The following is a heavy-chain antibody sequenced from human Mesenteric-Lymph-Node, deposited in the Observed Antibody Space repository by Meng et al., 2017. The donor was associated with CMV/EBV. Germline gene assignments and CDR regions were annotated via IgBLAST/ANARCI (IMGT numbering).Heavy chain of an antibody. CDR2: IYSGGST. D-gene: IGHD3-3*01. CDR1: GFTVSSNY. V-gene: IGHV3-53*01. J-gene: IGHJ6*02. Sequence: GESLKISCAASGFTVSSNYMSWVRQAPEKGLEWVSVIYSGGSTYYADSVKGRFTISRDNSKNTLYLQMNSLRAEDTAVYYCARDFWSGYYNYYGMDVWGQGTTVTVS. CDR3: ARDFWSGYYNYYGMDV.